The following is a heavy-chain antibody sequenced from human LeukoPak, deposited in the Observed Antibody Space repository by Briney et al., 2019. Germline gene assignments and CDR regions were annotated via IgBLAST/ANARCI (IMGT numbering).Heavy chain of an antibody. CDR2: IYYSGST. D-gene: IGHD1-26*01. CDR3: ARAPIVGASGTPFDY. V-gene: IGHV4-61*01. CDR1: GGSVSSGSYY. J-gene: IGHJ4*02. Sequence: ASETLSLTCTVSGGSVSSGSYYWSWIRQPPGKGLEWIGYIYYSGSTNYNPSLKSRVTISVDTSKNQFSLKLSSVTAADTAVYYCARAPIVGASGTPFDYWGQGTLVTVSS.